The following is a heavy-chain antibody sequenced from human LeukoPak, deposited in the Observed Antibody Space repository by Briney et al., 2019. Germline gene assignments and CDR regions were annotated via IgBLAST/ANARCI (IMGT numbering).Heavy chain of an antibody. Sequence: GGSLRLSCEASGFSFANHWMTWVRQAPGKGLEWVGDINQNGGQTYYLDSLKGRFTLSRDSAKNSLFLQLNSLRAEDTAVYYCVKNSGWYCLDYWGQGITVIVSS. CDR3: VKNSGWYCLDY. J-gene: IGHJ4*02. V-gene: IGHV3-7*03. CDR1: GFSFANHW. CDR2: INQNGGQT. D-gene: IGHD6-13*01.